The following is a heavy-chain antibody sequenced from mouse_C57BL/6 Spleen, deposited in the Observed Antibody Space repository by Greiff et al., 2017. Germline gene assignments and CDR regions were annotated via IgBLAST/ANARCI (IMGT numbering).Heavy chain of an antibody. V-gene: IGHV14-4*01. J-gene: IGHJ3*01. CDR2: IDPENGDT. CDR3: TTQDSWFAY. CDR1: GFNIKDDY. Sequence: VHVKQSGAELVRPGASVKLSCTASGFNIKDDYMHWVKQRPEQGLEWIGWIDPENGDTEYASKFQGKATITADTSSNTAYLQLSSLTSEDTAVYYCTTQDSWFAYWGQGTLVTVSA.